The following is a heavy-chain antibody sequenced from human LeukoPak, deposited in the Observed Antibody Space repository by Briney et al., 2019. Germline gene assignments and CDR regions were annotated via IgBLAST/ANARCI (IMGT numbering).Heavy chain of an antibody. CDR2: IYSSGTT. V-gene: IGHV4-59*11. CDR1: GGSISSHY. Sequence: SEALSLTCTVSGGSISSHYWSWIRQPPGRGLEWIGYIYSSGTTNSNPSLKSRVTISVDTSKNQFSLKLNSVTAADTAVYYCARASFGDYSAGYFHHWGQGTLVTVSS. J-gene: IGHJ1*01. CDR3: ARASFGDYSAGYFHH. D-gene: IGHD4-17*01.